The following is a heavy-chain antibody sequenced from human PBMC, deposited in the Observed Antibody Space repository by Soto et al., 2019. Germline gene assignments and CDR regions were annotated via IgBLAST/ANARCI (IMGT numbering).Heavy chain of an antibody. J-gene: IGHJ3*02. CDR1: GFTFSSYA. D-gene: IGHD5-12*01. Sequence: GGSLRLSCAASGFTFSSYAMSWVRQAPGKGLEWVSAISGSGGSTYYADSVKGRFTISRDNSKNTLYLLMNSLRAEDTAVYYCAKETIPGVVATDDAFDIWGQGTMVTVSS. CDR3: AKETIPGVVATDDAFDI. CDR2: ISGSGGST. V-gene: IGHV3-23*01.